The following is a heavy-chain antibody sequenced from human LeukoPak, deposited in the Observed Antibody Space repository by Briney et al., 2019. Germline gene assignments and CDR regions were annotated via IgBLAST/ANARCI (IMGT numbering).Heavy chain of an antibody. CDR2: IYYSGST. Sequence: PSETLSLTCTVSGGSISSYYWSWIRQPPGKGLEWIGYIYYSGSTNYNPSLKSRVTISVDTSKNQFSLKLSSVTAADTAVYYCARGPSGDDSSGYYNYFDYWGQGTLVTVSS. V-gene: IGHV4-59*01. D-gene: IGHD3-22*01. CDR3: ARGPSGDDSSGYYNYFDY. J-gene: IGHJ4*02. CDR1: GGSISSYY.